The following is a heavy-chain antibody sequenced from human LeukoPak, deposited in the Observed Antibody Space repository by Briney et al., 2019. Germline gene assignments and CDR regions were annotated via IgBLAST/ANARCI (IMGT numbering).Heavy chain of an antibody. J-gene: IGHJ3*02. D-gene: IGHD3-22*01. Sequence: GASVKVSCKASAYTFTSYYMHWVRQAPGQGLEWMGIINPSGGSTSYAQKFQGRVTMTRDTSTSTVYMELSSLRSDDTAVYYCANLKSDYDSSGYLVTDAFDIWGQGTMVTVSS. V-gene: IGHV1-46*01. CDR3: ANLKSDYDSSGYLVTDAFDI. CDR2: INPSGGST. CDR1: AYTFTSYY.